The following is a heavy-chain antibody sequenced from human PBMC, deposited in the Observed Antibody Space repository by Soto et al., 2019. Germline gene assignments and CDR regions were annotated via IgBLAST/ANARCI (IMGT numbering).Heavy chain of an antibody. V-gene: IGHV3-23*01. D-gene: IGHD2-2*01. J-gene: IGHJ6*03. CDR1: GFTFSNYA. CDR2: ISGSGGTT. Sequence: GGSLRLSCAASGFTFSNYAMTWVRQAPGKGLEWVSGISGSGGTTFHAGSVKGRFAISRDNSKNTLYLQMTGLTAEDTAVYYCGLRSCSRTTCPPLNSYFHVDVWGKGTTVTVSS. CDR3: GLRSCSRTTCPPLNSYFHVDV.